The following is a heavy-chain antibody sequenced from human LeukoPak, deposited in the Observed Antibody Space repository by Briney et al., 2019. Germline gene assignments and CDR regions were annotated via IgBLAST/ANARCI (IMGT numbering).Heavy chain of an antibody. CDR3: ARAYGSGSYYTYYYYYMDV. V-gene: IGHV4-59*01. D-gene: IGHD3-10*01. CDR2: IISTGTI. J-gene: IGHJ6*03. CDR1: GASISGYY. Sequence: SETLSLTCTVSGASISGYYWSWIRQPPGERLEWIGYIISTGTINYNPSLKSRVTISVDTSKNQFSLKLSSVTAADTAVYYCARAYGSGSYYTYYYYYMDVWGKGTTVTISS.